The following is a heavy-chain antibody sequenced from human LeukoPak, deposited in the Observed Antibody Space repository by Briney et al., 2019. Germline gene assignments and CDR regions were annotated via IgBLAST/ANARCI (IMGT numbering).Heavy chain of an antibody. CDR3: ARYSEVYYYVDV. CDR2: IRSYSSYI. D-gene: IGHD2-21*01. Sequence: GGSLRLSCAASGFTFDTYNFNWVRQAPGKGLEWVASIRSYSSYIHYADSVKGRFTISRDDAKKSLDLQMNSLRAEDTAVYFCARYSEVYYYVDVWGAGTTVIVSS. CDR1: GFTFDTYN. J-gene: IGHJ6*03. V-gene: IGHV3-21*01.